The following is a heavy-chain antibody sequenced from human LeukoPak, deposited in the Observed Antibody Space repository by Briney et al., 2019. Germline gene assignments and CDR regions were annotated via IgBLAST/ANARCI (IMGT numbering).Heavy chain of an antibody. CDR1: GFTISNYW. V-gene: IGHV3-7*04. Sequence: GGTLRLSCAASGFTISNYWMSWVRQAPGKGLEWVANIKQDGSEKYYVDSVKGGFTISRDNAKNSLVLQMTSLRADDTAVYFFARGGSYFFFWGQGTLVTASS. J-gene: IGHJ4*02. CDR2: IKQDGSEK. CDR3: ARGGSYFFF. D-gene: IGHD1-26*01.